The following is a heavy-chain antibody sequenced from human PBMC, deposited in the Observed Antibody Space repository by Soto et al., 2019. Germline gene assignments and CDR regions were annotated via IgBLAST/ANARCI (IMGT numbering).Heavy chain of an antibody. CDR1: GGSISSGGYY. Sequence: KTSETLSLTCTVSGGSISSGGYYWSWIRQHPGKGLEWIGYIYYSGSTYYNPSLKSRVTISVDTSKNQFSLKLSSVTAADTAVYYCARVKGEVNFWSGYNWFDPWGQGTLVTSPQ. CDR2: IYYSGST. CDR3: ARVKGEVNFWSGYNWFDP. J-gene: IGHJ5*02. V-gene: IGHV4-31*03. D-gene: IGHD3-3*01.